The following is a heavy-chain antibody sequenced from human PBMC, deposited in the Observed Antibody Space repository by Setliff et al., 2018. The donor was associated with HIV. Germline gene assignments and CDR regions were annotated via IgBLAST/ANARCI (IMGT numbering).Heavy chain of an antibody. CDR2: IYYSGGT. CDR3: ARGDAMTSLGAFDI. D-gene: IGHD2-2*01. Sequence: LSLTCTDSGGSITSGGFYWSWIRQYPQKGLEWIGYIYYSGGTYYNPSLKSRVTMSVDTSKNQFSLKLSSVTAADTAVYYCARGDAMTSLGAFDIWGQGTVVTVSS. J-gene: IGHJ3*02. V-gene: IGHV4-31*03. CDR1: GGSITSGGFY.